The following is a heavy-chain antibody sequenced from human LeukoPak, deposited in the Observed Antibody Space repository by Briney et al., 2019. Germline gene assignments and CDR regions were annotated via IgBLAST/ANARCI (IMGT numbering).Heavy chain of an antibody. V-gene: IGHV3-74*01. CDR3: ARALSSSSGWFDP. CDR2: INSDGSST. CDR1: GFTFSSYW. D-gene: IGHD6-6*01. J-gene: IGHJ5*02. Sequence: PGGSLRPSCAASGFTFSSYWMHWVRQAPGKGLVWVSRINSDGSSTSYADSVKGRFTISRDNAKNTLYLQMNSLRAEDTAVYYCARALSSSSGWFDPWGQGTLVTVSS.